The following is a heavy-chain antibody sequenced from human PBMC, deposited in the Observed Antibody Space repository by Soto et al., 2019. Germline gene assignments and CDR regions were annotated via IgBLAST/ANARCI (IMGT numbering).Heavy chain of an antibody. CDR2: INHSGST. V-gene: IGHV4-34*01. D-gene: IGHD6-19*01. CDR3: ARDSGWSGY. CDR1: GGSFSGYY. J-gene: IGHJ4*02. Sequence: SETLSLTCAVYGGSFSGYYWSWIRQPPGKGLEWIGEINHSGSTNYNPSLKSRVTISVDTSKNQFSLKLSSVTAADTAVYYCARDSGWSGYWGQGTLVTVSS.